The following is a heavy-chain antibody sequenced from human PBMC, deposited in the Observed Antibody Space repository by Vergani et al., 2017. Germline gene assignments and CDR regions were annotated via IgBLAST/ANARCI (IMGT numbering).Heavy chain of an antibody. D-gene: IGHD5-18*01. CDR2: INHSGST. CDR3: ARRRIRGWFDP. CDR1: GGSFSGYY. J-gene: IGHJ5*02. V-gene: IGHV4-34*01. Sequence: QVQLQQWGAGLLKPSETLSLTRAVYGGSFSGYYWSWIRQPPGKGLEWIGEINHSGSTNYNPSLKSRVTISVDTSKNQFSLKLSSVTAADTAVYYCARRRIRGWFDPWGQGTLVTVSS.